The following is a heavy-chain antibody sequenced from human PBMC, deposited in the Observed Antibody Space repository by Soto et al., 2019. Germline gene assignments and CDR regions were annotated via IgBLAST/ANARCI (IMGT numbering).Heavy chain of an antibody. Sequence: GGSLRLSCAASGFTFSRYWMSWVRQAPGNGLEWVANIKQDGSEKYYVDSVKGRFTISRDNAKISLYLQMNSLRAEDAAVYYCARARRTVTTFYCDYWGQGTLVTVSS. CDR1: GFTFSRYW. J-gene: IGHJ4*02. CDR3: ARARRTVTTFYCDY. CDR2: IKQDGSEK. V-gene: IGHV3-7*01. D-gene: IGHD4-17*01.